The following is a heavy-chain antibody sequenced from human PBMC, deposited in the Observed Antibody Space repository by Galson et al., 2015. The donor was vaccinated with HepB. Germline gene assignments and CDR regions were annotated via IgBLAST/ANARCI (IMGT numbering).Heavy chain of an antibody. CDR1: GFTFRSSW. J-gene: IGHJ4*02. CDR2: INPDGSKL. V-gene: IGHV3-7*01. D-gene: IGHD2-15*01. Sequence: SLRLSCAASGFTFRSSWMVWVRQAPGKGLEWVATINPDGSKLGHLDSVRGRFTISRDNAQNSLFLHMNSLTAEDTAVYYCARDRAYSSFDYWGQGTLVTVSS. CDR3: ARDRAYSSFDY.